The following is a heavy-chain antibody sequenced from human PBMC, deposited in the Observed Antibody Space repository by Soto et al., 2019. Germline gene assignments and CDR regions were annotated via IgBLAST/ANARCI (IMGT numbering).Heavy chain of an antibody. J-gene: IGHJ2*01. CDR2: IWYDGSNK. D-gene: IGHD2-15*01. V-gene: IGHV3-33*01. Sequence: QVQLVESGGGVVQPGRSLRLSCAASGFTFSSYGMHWVRQAPGKGLEWVAVIWYDGSNKYYADSVKGRFTISRDNSKNSXDXXMNSLRGEDTAVYYCARDRGYCSGGSCYSNWYFELWGRGTLVTVSS. CDR1: GFTFSSYG. CDR3: ARDRGYCSGGSCYSNWYFEL.